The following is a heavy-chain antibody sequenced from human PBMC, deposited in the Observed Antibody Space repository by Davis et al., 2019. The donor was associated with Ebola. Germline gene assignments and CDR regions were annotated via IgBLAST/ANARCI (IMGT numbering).Heavy chain of an antibody. Sequence: LRLSCTVSGGSISSGGYYWSWIRQHPGKGLEWIGYIYYSGSTYYNPSLKSRVTISVDTSKNQFSLKLSSVTAADTAVYYCARMSRGNYYDKRGLYYFDYWGQGTLVTVSS. D-gene: IGHD3-22*01. CDR1: GGSISSGGYY. CDR3: ARMSRGNYYDKRGLYYFDY. CDR2: IYYSGST. V-gene: IGHV4-31*03. J-gene: IGHJ4*02.